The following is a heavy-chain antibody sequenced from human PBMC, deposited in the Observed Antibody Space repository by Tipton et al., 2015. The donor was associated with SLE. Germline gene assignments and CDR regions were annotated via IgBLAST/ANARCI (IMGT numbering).Heavy chain of an antibody. D-gene: IGHD1-20*01. CDR2: IYSGGST. J-gene: IGHJ6*03. CDR1: GFTFSSYA. CDR3: ARRGLTFNYYYYMDV. Sequence: SLRLSCAASGFTFSSYAMSWVRQAPGKGLEWVSVIYSGGSTYYADSVKGRFTISRDNSKNTLYLQMNSLRAEDTAVYYCARRGLTFNYYYYMDVWGKGTTVTVSS. V-gene: IGHV3-23*03.